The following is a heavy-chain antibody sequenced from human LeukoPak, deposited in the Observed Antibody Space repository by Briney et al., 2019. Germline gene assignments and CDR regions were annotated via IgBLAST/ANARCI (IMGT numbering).Heavy chain of an antibody. V-gene: IGHV3-21*01. CDR1: GFTFSRYS. D-gene: IGHD3-10*02. Sequence: PGGSLRLSCAASGFTFSRYSMNWVRQAPGKGLEWVSSISGTGSYKYYADSVKGRFTISRDNAKNSLYLQMSSLRAEDTAVYYCAELGITMIGGVWGKGTTVTISS. CDR3: AELGITMIGGV. CDR2: ISGTGSYK. J-gene: IGHJ6*04.